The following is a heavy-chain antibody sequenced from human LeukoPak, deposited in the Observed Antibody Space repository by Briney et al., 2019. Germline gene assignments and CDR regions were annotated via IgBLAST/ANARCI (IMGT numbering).Heavy chain of an antibody. CDR2: INPNSGGT. J-gene: IGHJ4*02. D-gene: IGHD3-16*02. V-gene: IGHV1-2*02. Sequence: GASVKVSCKASGYTFTSYYMHWVRQAPGQGLEWMGWINPNSGGTNYAQKFQGRVTMTRDTSISTAYMELSSLRSEDTAVYYCARGRWGSYRPIDYWGQGTLVTVSS. CDR1: GYTFTSYY. CDR3: ARGRWGSYRPIDY.